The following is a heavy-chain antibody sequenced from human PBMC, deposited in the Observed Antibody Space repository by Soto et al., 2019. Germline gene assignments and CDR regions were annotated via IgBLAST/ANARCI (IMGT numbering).Heavy chain of an antibody. CDR3: ARRGMHSGKRGNYYYGMDV. CDR2: INPSGGST. D-gene: IGHD6-13*01. CDR1: GYTFTSYY. Sequence: ASVKVSFKASGYTFTSYYMHWVRQAPGQGLEWMGIINPSGGSTSYAQKFQGRVTMTRDTSTSTVYMELSSLRSEDTAVYYCARRGMHSGKRGNYYYGMDVWGQGTTVTVSS. J-gene: IGHJ6*02. V-gene: IGHV1-46*01.